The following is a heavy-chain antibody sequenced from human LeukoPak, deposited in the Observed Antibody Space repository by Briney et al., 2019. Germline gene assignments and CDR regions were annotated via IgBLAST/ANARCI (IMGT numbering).Heavy chain of an antibody. CDR1: GGTFGSYA. V-gene: IGHV1-69*13. J-gene: IGHJ3*02. Sequence: SVKVSCKASGGTFGSYAISWVRQAPGQGLEWMGGIIAIFGTANYAQKFQDRVTITAYESRSTGYMELSSLRSEDTAVYYCARARYCSSTSCIPDAFDIWGQGTMVTVSS. CDR2: IIAIFGTA. CDR3: ARARYCSSTSCIPDAFDI. D-gene: IGHD2-2*01.